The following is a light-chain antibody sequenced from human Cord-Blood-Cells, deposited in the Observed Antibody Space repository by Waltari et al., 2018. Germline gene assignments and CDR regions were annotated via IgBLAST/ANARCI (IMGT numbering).Light chain of an antibody. CDR2: EGS. CDR3: CSYAGSSTFV. J-gene: IGLJ2*01. V-gene: IGLV2-23*03. Sequence: QSALTQPASVSGSPGQSITISCTGNSSDVGGYNLVSWYQQHPGKAPKLMIYEGSKRPSGVSNRFSGSKSGNTASLTISGLQAEDEADYYCCSYAGSSTFVFGGGTKLTVL. CDR1: SSDVGGYNL.